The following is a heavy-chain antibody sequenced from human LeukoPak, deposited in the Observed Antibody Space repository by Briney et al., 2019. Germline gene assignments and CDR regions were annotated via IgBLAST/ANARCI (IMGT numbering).Heavy chain of an antibody. J-gene: IGHJ5*02. CDR2: ISGSGVST. Sequence: GGSLRLSCAASGFTFNIYGMNWVRQAPGKGLEWVSGISGSGVSTDYADSVKGRFTTSRDNSKNMVYLQMNTLRAEDTATYYCAKDRGPYIGIDNNGLHPWGQGTLVTVSS. V-gene: IGHV3-23*01. D-gene: IGHD1-26*01. CDR3: AKDRGPYIGIDNNGLHP. CDR1: GFTFNIYG.